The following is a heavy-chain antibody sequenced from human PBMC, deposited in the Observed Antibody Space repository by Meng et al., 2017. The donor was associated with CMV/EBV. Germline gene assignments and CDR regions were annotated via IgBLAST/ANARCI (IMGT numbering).Heavy chain of an antibody. J-gene: IGHJ6*02. CDR2: IVVGSGNT. CDR3: ARSSGYDRYGMDV. Sequence: SVKVSCKASGFTFTSSAVQWVRQARGQRLEWIGWIVVGSGNTNYAQKFQGRVTITADKSTSTAYMELSSLRPEDTAVYYCARSSGYDRYGMDVWGQGTTVTVSS. V-gene: IGHV1-58*01. CDR1: GFTFTSSA. D-gene: IGHD5-12*01.